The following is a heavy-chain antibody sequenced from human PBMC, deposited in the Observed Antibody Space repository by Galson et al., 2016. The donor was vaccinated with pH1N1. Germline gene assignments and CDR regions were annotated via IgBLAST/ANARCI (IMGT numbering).Heavy chain of an antibody. CDR2: IYHTGST. D-gene: IGHD4-17*01. J-gene: IGHJ4*02. Sequence: SETLSLTCSVSGSSVDSGYYWAWVRQVPGKGLEWIGSIYHTGSTYYNPSLKNRVIMSVYTSYFTLNLASVTAADTAIYYCALLAGDYYDDSWGQGTLVTVSS. CDR3: ALLAGDYYDDS. CDR1: GSSVDSGYY. V-gene: IGHV4-38-2*02.